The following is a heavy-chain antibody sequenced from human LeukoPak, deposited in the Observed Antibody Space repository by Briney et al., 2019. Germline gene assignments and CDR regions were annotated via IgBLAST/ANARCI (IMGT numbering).Heavy chain of an antibody. D-gene: IGHD3-10*01. CDR3: ATSGTAMYYGSGSYTY. J-gene: IGHJ4*02. CDR2: FGPEDGET. Sequence: ASVKVSCKVSGYTLTELSMHWVRQAPGKGLEWMGGFGPEDGETIYAQKFQGGVTMTEDTSTDTAYMELSSLRSEDTAVYYCATSGTAMYYGSGSYTYWGQGTLVTVSS. V-gene: IGHV1-24*01. CDR1: GYTLTELS.